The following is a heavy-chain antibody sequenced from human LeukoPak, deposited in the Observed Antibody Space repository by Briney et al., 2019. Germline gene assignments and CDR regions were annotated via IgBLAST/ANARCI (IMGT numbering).Heavy chain of an antibody. D-gene: IGHD5-24*01. CDR1: GFTFSSYA. CDR2: ISGSGGST. J-gene: IGHJ4*02. Sequence: GGSLRLSCAASGFTFSSYAMSWVRQAPGKGLEWVSAISGSGGSTYYADSVKGRFTISRDNAKKSLFLQMNSLRAEDTAVYYCVRGGAKRWLQFEKFDYWGQGTLVTVSS. V-gene: IGHV3-23*01. CDR3: VRGGAKRWLQFEKFDY.